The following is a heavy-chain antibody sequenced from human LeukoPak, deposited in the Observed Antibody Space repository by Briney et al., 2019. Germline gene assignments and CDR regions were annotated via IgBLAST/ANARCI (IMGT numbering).Heavy chain of an antibody. CDR1: GFTFSDYS. J-gene: IGHJ6*03. CDR3: ARRTTIAAPYYYYMDV. D-gene: IGHD6-6*01. CDR2: ISGPSDYI. Sequence: PGGSLRLSCAASGFTFSDYSMNWVRQAPGKGLEWVSSISGPSDYIYYADSVKGRFTISRDNAKNSLYLQMNSLRAEDTAVYFCARRTTIAAPYYYYMDVWGKGTTVTVSS. V-gene: IGHV3-21*01.